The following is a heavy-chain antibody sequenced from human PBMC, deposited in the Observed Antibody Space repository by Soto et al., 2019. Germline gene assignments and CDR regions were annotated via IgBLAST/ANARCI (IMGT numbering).Heavy chain of an antibody. CDR1: GLTFSGFD. CDR3: AKSQEIGTHFFDS. D-gene: IGHD6-13*01. J-gene: IGHJ4*02. V-gene: IGHV3-13*01. Sequence: GSLRLSCEASGLTFSGFDMHWVRQPTGKGLEWVSSIGTAGDTYYAVSVKGRFTISRDNAKNSLSLQMNSLRAGDMAVYFCAKSQEIGTHFFDSWGQGTQVTVSS. CDR2: IGTAGDT.